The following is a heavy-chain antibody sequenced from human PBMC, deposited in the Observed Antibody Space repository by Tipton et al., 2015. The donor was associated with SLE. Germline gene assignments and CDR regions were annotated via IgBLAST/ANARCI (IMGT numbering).Heavy chain of an antibody. Sequence: SLRLSCAASGFTFGDYAMHWVRQAPGKGLEWVPGISWNSDHIGQADSVKGRFTISRDNAKNSLYLQMNSLRAEDTALYYCARVGPERSGTYSFDYWGQGTLVSVSS. D-gene: IGHD1-26*01. V-gene: IGHV3-9*01. CDR3: ARVGPERSGTYSFDY. CDR2: ISWNSDHI. J-gene: IGHJ4*02. CDR1: GFTFGDYA.